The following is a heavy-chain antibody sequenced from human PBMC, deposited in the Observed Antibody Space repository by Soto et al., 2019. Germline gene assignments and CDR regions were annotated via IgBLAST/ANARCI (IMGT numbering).Heavy chain of an antibody. J-gene: IGHJ4*02. D-gene: IGHD3-3*01. V-gene: IGHV1-69*01. CDR1: ADSFSSYG. CDR3: ARVFPDGWVEPGVVRGYLDT. Sequence: QVQLVQSGAEVKEPGSAVKVSCKAPADSFSSYGISWVRQAPGQGLEWMGGIIPIFGKTHYAEKFQGRVTITADESTNTAYMELRSLRSEDTALYYCARVFPDGWVEPGVVRGYLDTWGRGTLVTVSS. CDR2: IIPIFGKT.